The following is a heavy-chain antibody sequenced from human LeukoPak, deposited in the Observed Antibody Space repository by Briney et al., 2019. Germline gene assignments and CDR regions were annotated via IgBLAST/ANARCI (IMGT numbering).Heavy chain of an antibody. Sequence: ASVKVSCKASGYTFTSYYMHWVRQAPGQGLEWMGIINPSGGSTSYAQKFQGRVTMTGDTSTSTVYMELSSLRSEDTAVYYCARGGNIVVVPAAEADYWGQGTLVTVSS. CDR2: INPSGGST. V-gene: IGHV1-46*01. CDR1: GYTFTSYY. D-gene: IGHD2-2*01. CDR3: ARGGNIVVVPAAEADY. J-gene: IGHJ4*02.